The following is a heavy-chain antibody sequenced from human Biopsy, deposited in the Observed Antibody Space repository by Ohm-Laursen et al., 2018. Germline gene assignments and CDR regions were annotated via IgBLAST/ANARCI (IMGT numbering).Heavy chain of an antibody. CDR2: INVYSNKK. J-gene: IGHJ6*02. CDR1: EFTFSGYS. D-gene: IGHD1-14*01. CDR3: ARSPGRDRMDV. Sequence: SLRLSCAASEFTFSGYSMNWVRQAPGRGLEWVSYINVYSNKKYYADSVKGRFIVSRDNDKNSLYLQMNSLRAEDTAVYHCARSPGRDRMDVWGQGTTAIVSS. V-gene: IGHV3-48*04.